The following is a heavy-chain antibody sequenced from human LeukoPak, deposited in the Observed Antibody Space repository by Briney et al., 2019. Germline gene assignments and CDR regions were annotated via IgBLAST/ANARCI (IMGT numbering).Heavy chain of an antibody. CDR1: GGSISSGGYS. Sequence: TLSLTCADSGGSISSGGYSWSWIRQPPGKGLEWIGYIYHSGSTYYNPSLKSRVTISVDRSKNQFSLKLSSVTAADTAVYYCARDGGGFDPWGQGTLVTVSS. D-gene: IGHD3-10*01. CDR2: IYHSGST. J-gene: IGHJ5*02. CDR3: ARDGGGFDP. V-gene: IGHV4-30-2*01.